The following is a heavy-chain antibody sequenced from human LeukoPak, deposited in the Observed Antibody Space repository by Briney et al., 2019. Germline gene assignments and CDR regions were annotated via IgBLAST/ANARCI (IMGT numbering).Heavy chain of an antibody. Sequence: ETLCLTCTVAGGSISSYYWCWIWRPPGRELWGIGSIYFIGSTNYNPSLKSRVTISVDTSKNQFSLRLSSVTAADTAVYFCASGPGKSPVRIWGQGTMVTVSS. J-gene: IGHJ3*02. D-gene: IGHD6-6*01. CDR3: ASGPGKSPVRI. CDR2: IYFIGST. CDR1: GGSISSYY. V-gene: IGHV4-59*01.